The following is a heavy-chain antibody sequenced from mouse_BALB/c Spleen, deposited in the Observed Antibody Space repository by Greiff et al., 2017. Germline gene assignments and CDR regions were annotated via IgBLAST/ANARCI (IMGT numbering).Heavy chain of an antibody. D-gene: IGHD1-1*01. CDR2: INPSNGRT. V-gene: IGHV1S81*02. CDR1: GYTFTSYW. Sequence: QVQLKQPGAELVKPGASVKLSCKASGYTFTSYWMHWVKQRPGQGLEWIGEINPSNGRTNYNEKFKSKATLTVDKSSSTAYMQLSSLTSEDSAVYYCARRDYGSSYNAMDYWGQGTSVTVAS. J-gene: IGHJ4*01. CDR3: ARRDYGSSYNAMDY.